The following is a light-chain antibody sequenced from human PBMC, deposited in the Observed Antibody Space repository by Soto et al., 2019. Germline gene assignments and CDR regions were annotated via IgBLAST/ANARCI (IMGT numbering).Light chain of an antibody. Sequence: QSVLTQPPSASGTPGQRVTISCSGSSSNTGSNTVNWYQQLPGTAPKLLIYSNNQRPSGVPDRFSGSKSGTSASLAISGLQSEDEADYYCSSYTSSSLYVFGTGTKVTVL. CDR3: SSYTSSSLYV. V-gene: IGLV1-44*01. CDR2: SNN. J-gene: IGLJ1*01. CDR1: SSNTGSNT.